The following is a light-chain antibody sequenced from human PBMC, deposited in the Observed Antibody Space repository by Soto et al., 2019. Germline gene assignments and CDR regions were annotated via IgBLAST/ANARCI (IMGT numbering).Light chain of an antibody. CDR2: GAS. V-gene: IGKV3-20*01. CDR1: QSVSSSY. CDR3: HQYGSSSWT. J-gene: IGKJ1*01. Sequence: EMVLTHSPGALALSPGERATLSCRASQSVSSSYLAWYQQKPGQAPRLLIYGASSRATGIPDRFSGSGSGTDFTLTISRMEPEDFAVYYCHQYGSSSWTFGQGTKVDIK.